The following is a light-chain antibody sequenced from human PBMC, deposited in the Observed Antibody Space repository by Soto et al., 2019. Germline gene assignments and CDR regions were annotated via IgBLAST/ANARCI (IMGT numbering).Light chain of an antibody. CDR3: QQRSSWPPFT. CDR1: QSVGSY. J-gene: IGKJ3*01. V-gene: IGKV3-11*01. Sequence: EVVLTQSPATLSLSPGERATLSCRASQSVGSYLAWYQQKPGQGPRLLIYDASTRANGIAARFSGSGSGTTFTPTIISLEPHDFVIYYCQQRSSWPPFTFGPGTKVEIK. CDR2: DAS.